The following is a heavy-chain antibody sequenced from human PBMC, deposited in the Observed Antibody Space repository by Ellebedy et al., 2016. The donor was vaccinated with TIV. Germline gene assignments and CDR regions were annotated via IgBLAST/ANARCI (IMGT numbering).Heavy chain of an antibody. CDR2: INHDGRST. CDR1: GFTFSSYR. V-gene: IGHV3-74*01. CDR3: AKEGTKQGYCTSTSCNYFDY. Sequence: GESLKISCAASGFTFSSYRMHWVRQAPGKGLVWVSLINHDGRSTTYADSVKGRFTISRDNAKSTLYLQMNSLRAEDTAVYYCAKEGTKQGYCTSTSCNYFDYWGQGTLVTVSS. D-gene: IGHD2-2*01. J-gene: IGHJ4*02.